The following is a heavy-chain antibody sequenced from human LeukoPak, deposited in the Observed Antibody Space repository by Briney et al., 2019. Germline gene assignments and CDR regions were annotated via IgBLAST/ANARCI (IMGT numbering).Heavy chain of an antibody. Sequence: GGSLRLSCAASGFTFSSYAMHWVRQAPGKGLEWVAVISYDGYNKYYADSVKGRFTISRDNSKNTLYLQMNSLRAEDTAVYYCARDNSGWSVDYWGQGTLVTVTS. CDR2: ISYDGYNK. D-gene: IGHD6-19*01. J-gene: IGHJ4*02. CDR3: ARDNSGWSVDY. V-gene: IGHV3-30*04. CDR1: GFTFSSYA.